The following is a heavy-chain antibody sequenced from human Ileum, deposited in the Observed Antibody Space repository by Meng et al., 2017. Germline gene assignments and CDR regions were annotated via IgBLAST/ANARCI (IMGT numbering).Heavy chain of an antibody. J-gene: IGHJ4*02. CDR1: RCIFDTYD. D-gene: IGHD1-1*01. Sequence: LVAAGGGLAKPVGALSYSCVGSRCIFDTYDRHWVRQAPGKGLEWVSSMGLSHSRGSYADSVKGRFTISRDNAKSSLYLQMNSLRAEDTAIYYCASDPNWSTNWGQGTLVTVSS. CDR2: MGLSHSRG. V-gene: IGHV3-21*04. CDR3: ASDPNWSTN.